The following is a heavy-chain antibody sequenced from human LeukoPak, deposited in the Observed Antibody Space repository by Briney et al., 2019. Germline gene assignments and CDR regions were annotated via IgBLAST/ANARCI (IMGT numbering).Heavy chain of an antibody. CDR1: GYTFNDYY. Sequence: ASVKVSCKASGYTFNDYYMHCVRHAPGQGVECMGWIDPYSGGTNSAQKFQGRLTMTRDTSLSTAYLELSSLSSDDTGEYYCARGNYYGSGPLFGAWGQGTLVTVSS. D-gene: IGHD3-10*01. CDR3: ARGNYYGSGPLFGA. CDR2: IDPYSGGT. V-gene: IGHV1-2*02. J-gene: IGHJ5*02.